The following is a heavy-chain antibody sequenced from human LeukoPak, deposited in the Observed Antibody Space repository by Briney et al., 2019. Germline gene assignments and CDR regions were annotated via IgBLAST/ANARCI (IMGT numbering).Heavy chain of an antibody. CDR1: GIAFDDFA. CDR2: IRRRAYGGAA. J-gene: IGHJ4*02. V-gene: IGHV3-49*04. Sequence: GQSLRLSCTTSGIAFDDFAMSWVRQPAGKGLEWVGFIRRRAYGGAAEYAASVKGRFIISRDDSKGIAYLQMNSLKTEDTAVYYCSRNGLVDFDYWGQGSRVIVSP. CDR3: SRNGLVDFDY.